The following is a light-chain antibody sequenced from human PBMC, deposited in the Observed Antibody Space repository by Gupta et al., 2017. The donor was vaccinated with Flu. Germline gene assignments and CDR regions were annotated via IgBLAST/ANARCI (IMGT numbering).Light chain of an antibody. J-gene: IGLJ1*01. Sequence: TISCTGSSANIGAGYDVHWYQQLPGTAPKLLIYGNTNRPSGVPDRFSGSKSGTSASLAITGLQAEDEADYYCQSYDSSLSALYVFGTGTKVTVL. CDR2: GNT. V-gene: IGLV1-40*01. CDR3: QSYDSSLSALYV. CDR1: SANIGAGYD.